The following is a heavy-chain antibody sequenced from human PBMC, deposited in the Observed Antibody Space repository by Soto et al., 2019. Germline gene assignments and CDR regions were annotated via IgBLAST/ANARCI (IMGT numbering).Heavy chain of an antibody. CDR2: ISGSGGST. V-gene: IGHV3-23*01. CDR3: AKALSDCSGGTCYSS. J-gene: IGHJ5*02. CDR1: GFTFSSYA. D-gene: IGHD2-15*01. Sequence: GSLRLSCAASGFTFSSYAMSWVRQAPGKGLEWVSAISGSGGSTYYADSVKGRFTISRDNSKNTLYLQMNSLRAEDTAVYYCAKALSDCSGGTCYSSWGQGTLVTVSS.